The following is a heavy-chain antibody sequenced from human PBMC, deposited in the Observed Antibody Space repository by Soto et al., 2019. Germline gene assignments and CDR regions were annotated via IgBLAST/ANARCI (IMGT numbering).Heavy chain of an antibody. D-gene: IGHD3-16*01. J-gene: IGHJ2*01. CDR3: ARNVLGSTSRPDWWYFDL. Sequence: EVQLLESGGGLVQPGGSLRLSCVGSGFTFINYAMNWVRQTPGKGLEWVSGISGGGDRTFDADSVKGRFTISRDNSKNTVKLQMNSLRADDTAVDSGARNVLGSTSRPDWWYFDLWGRGTLVTVSS. V-gene: IGHV3-23*01. CDR1: GFTFINYA. CDR2: ISGGGDRT.